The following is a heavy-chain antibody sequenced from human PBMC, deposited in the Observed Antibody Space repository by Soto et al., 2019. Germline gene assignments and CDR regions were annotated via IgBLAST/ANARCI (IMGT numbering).Heavy chain of an antibody. V-gene: IGHV3-15*01. CDR1: GFTFSNAW. CDR2: IKSKTDGGTT. J-gene: IGHJ4*02. Sequence: GGSLRLSCAASGFTFSNAWMSWVRQAPGKGLEWVGRIKSKTDGGTTDYAAPVKGRFTISRDDSKNTLYLQMNSLKTEDTAVYYCTTDRRGFGELLSSFDYWGQGTLVTVSS. CDR3: TTDRRGFGELLSSFDY. D-gene: IGHD3-10*01.